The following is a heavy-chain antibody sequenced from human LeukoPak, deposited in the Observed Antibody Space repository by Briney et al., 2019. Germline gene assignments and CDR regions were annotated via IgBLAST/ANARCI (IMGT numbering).Heavy chain of an antibody. Sequence: SETLSLTCSVSGGSVGSNYWSWVRQPPGKGLEWIGYISYSGDTKYNPSLKSRLSMSVDTSKNQRSLMLTSVTAADTAVYYCARVLDLSKRGLDAFDIWGQGTMVTVSS. V-gene: IGHV4-59*02. D-gene: IGHD3-16*01. CDR1: GGSVGSNY. J-gene: IGHJ3*02. CDR3: ARVLDLSKRGLDAFDI. CDR2: ISYSGDT.